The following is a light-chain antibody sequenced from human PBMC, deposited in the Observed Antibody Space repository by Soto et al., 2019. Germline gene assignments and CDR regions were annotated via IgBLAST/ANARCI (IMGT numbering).Light chain of an antibody. CDR2: WAS. CDR3: QQYYDTPRT. V-gene: IGKV4-1*01. CDR1: QTILYSPNNKNY. J-gene: IGKJ1*01. Sequence: DIVMTQSPDSLAVSLGERATINCKSSQTILYSPNNKNYLAWYQKKAGQPPKLLIYWASTRESGVPDRFSGSGSGTDFTLTISSQQAEDVAVYYCQQYYDTPRTFGQGTKVEFK.